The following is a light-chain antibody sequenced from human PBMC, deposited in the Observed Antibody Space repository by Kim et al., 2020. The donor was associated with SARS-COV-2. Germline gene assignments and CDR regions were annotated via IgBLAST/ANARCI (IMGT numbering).Light chain of an antibody. CDR3: ASWDDSLNGRV. J-gene: IGLJ3*02. V-gene: IGLV1-44*01. CDR2: SNN. CDR1: SSNVGSNT. Sequence: QSVLTQPPSASGTPGQSVTISCSGSSSNVGSNTVNWYQQLPGTAPNLLIYSNNRRPPGVLYRFSAARSAASASFAIIGLQSEDEADYYCASWDDSLNGRVFGGGTQLTVL.